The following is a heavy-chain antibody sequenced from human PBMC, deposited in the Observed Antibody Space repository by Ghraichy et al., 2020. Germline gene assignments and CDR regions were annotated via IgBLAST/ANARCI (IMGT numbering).Heavy chain of an antibody. D-gene: IGHD3-10*01. Sequence: SETLSLTCTVSGGSISNNYWSWIRQPAGRGLEWIGRIISSGRTNTNPSLKSRVTMLVDSSKNQFSLKLNSVTAADTAVYYCARGRLLLWFGEGVDYFDLWGQGTLVTVSS. CDR3: ARGRLLLWFGEGVDYFDL. J-gene: IGHJ4*02. CDR1: GGSISNNY. V-gene: IGHV4-4*07. CDR2: IISSGRT.